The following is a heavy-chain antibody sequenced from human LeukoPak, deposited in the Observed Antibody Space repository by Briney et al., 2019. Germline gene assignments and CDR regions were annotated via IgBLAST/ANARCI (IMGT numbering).Heavy chain of an antibody. D-gene: IGHD1-7*01. CDR2: IIPIFGTA. CDR3: ARDSIEYNWNYEGGYYFDY. J-gene: IGHJ4*02. Sequence: GASVKVSCRASGGTFSSYAISWVRQAPGQGLEWMGGIIPIFGTANYAQKFQGRVTITTDESTSTAYMELSSLRSEDTAVYYCARDSIEYNWNYEGGYYFDYWGQGTLVTVSS. CDR1: GGTFSSYA. V-gene: IGHV1-69*05.